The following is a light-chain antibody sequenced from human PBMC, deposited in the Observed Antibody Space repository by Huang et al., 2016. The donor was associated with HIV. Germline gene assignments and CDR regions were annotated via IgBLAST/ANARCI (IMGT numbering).Light chain of an antibody. CDR3: QQYDSSPIFT. Sequence: EIVLTQSPGTVSLSPGERATLSCRASQSVSSKDLAWYQQKPGQAPRLLIYGASYRATGIPDRVSGSWSGTDFTLTISRLEPEDFAVYYCQQYDSSPIFTFGPGTKVDIK. J-gene: IGKJ3*01. CDR2: GAS. CDR1: QSVSSKD. V-gene: IGKV3-20*01.